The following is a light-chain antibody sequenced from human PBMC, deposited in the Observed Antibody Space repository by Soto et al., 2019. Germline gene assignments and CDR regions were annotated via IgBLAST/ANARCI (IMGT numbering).Light chain of an antibody. J-gene: IGLJ2*01. CDR2: DVD. Sequence: QPVSVSGSPGQSITISCTGTSSDVGGYNFVSWYQQHPGKAPRLMIFDVDNRPSGVSTRFSGSKSGNTASLTISGLQAEDEADYYCCSYSGSSTIVVFGGGTKLTVL. CDR3: CSYSGSSTIVV. V-gene: IGLV2-14*03. CDR1: SSDVGGYNF.